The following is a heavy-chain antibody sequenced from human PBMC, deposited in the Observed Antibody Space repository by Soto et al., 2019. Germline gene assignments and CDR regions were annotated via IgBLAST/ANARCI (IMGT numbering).Heavy chain of an antibody. D-gene: IGHD3-16*02. CDR2: ISGSGGST. J-gene: IGHJ4*02. Sequence: GGSLRLSCAASGFTFSSYAMSWVRQAPGKGLEWVSAISGSGGSTYYADSVKGRFTISRDNSKNTLYLQMNSLRAEDPAVYYCAEHLGELSLPYFDYWGQGTLVTVSS. CDR1: GFTFSSYA. CDR3: AEHLGELSLPYFDY. V-gene: IGHV3-23*01.